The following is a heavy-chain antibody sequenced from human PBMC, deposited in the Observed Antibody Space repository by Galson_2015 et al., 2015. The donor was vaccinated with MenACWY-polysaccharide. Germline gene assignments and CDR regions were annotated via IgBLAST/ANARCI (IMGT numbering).Heavy chain of an antibody. CDR3: ARGGQQLFDP. Sequence: SLRLSCAASGFTFSSYSMNWVRQAPRKGLEWVSSISSSSSYIYYADSVKGRFTISRDNAKNSLYLQMNSLRAEDTAVYYCARGGQQLFDPWGQGTLVTVSS. CDR2: ISSSSSYI. V-gene: IGHV3-21*01. CDR1: GFTFSSYS. J-gene: IGHJ5*02. D-gene: IGHD6-13*01.